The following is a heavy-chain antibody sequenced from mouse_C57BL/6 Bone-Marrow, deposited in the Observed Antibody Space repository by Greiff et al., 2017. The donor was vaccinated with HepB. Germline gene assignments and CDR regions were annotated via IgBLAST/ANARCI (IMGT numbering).Heavy chain of an antibody. J-gene: IGHJ3*01. CDR1: GYTFTSYW. D-gene: IGHD2-3*01. CDR3: ARNGYYDWFAY. CDR2: IHPNSGST. V-gene: IGHV1-64*01. Sequence: QVQLQQPGAELVKPGASVKLSCKASGYTFTSYWMHWVKQRPGQGLEWIGMIHPNSGSTNYNEKFKSKATLTVDKSSSTAYMQLSSLTSEDSAVYYCARNGYYDWFAYWGQGTLVTVSA.